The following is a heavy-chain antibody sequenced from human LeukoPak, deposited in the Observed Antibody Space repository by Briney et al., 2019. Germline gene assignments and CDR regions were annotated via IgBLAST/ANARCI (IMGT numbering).Heavy chain of an antibody. CDR1: GFTFSNYE. CDR2: ISSSGSTI. V-gene: IGHV3-48*03. CDR3: ARVRGSSFSWYSGFDY. Sequence: PGGSLRLSCAASGFTFSNYEMNWVRQAPGKGLEWVSYISSSGSTIYYVDSVKGRFTISRDNAKNSLYLQMNSLRAEDTAVYYCARVRGSSFSWYSGFDYWGQGTLVTVSS. D-gene: IGHD6-13*01. J-gene: IGHJ4*02.